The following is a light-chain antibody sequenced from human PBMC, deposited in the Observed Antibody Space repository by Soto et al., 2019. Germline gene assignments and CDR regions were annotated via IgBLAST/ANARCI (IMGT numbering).Light chain of an antibody. CDR2: GAS. V-gene: IGKV1-39*01. J-gene: IGKJ2*01. Sequence: DIQLTQSPSSLSASIGDRVTITCRASQSIGSYLSWYQHKQGRAPKLLIFGASYLKGGVPSRFSGSGSGTAFTLTITSLDPEDFATYYCQQSYSSFMYTFGQGTKVDIK. CDR3: QQSYSSFMYT. CDR1: QSIGSY.